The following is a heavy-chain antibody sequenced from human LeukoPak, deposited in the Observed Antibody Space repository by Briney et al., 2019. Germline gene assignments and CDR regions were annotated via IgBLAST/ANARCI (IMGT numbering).Heavy chain of an antibody. CDR3: ARRNIERAFDI. CDR1: GFTFSNYA. D-gene: IGHD2/OR15-2a*01. CDR2: ICNDGGST. Sequence: GGSLRLSCAASGFTFSNYAMHWVRQAPGEGLEDVSVICNDGGSTYYTKSVKGRFTISRDNSKNMLYLQMGSLRAEDMAMYYCARRNIERAFDIWGQGTMVTVSS. J-gene: IGHJ3*02. V-gene: IGHV3-64*01.